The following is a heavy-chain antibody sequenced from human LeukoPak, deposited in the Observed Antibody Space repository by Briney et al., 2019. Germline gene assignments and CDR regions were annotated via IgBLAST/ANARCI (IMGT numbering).Heavy chain of an antibody. D-gene: IGHD4-17*01. CDR2: ISGSGGST. V-gene: IGHV3-23*01. CDR3: AKDQYGGYGDPPYYFDY. J-gene: IGHJ4*02. Sequence: GGSLRLSWAASGFTFSSYAMSWVRQAPGKGLEWVSAISGSGGSTYYADSVKGRFTISRDNSKNTLYLQMNSLRAEDTAVYYCAKDQYGGYGDPPYYFDYWGQGTLVTVSS. CDR1: GFTFSSYA.